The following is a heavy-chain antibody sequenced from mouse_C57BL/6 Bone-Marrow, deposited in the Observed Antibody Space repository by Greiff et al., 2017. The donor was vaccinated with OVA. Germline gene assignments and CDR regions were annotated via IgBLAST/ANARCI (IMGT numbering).Heavy chain of an antibody. V-gene: IGHV1-75*01. CDR2: IFPGSGST. Sequence: SGPELVKPGASVKISCKASGYTFTDYYINWVKQRPGQGLEWIGWIFPGSGSTYYNEKFKGKATLTVDKSSSTAYMLLSSLTSEDSAVYFCARSTLYYGSSYWYFDVWGTGTTVTVSS. J-gene: IGHJ1*03. CDR1: GYTFTDYY. D-gene: IGHD1-1*01. CDR3: ARSTLYYGSSYWYFDV.